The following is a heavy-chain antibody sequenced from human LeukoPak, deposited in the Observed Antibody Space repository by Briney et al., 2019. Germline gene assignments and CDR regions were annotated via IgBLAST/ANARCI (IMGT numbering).Heavy chain of an antibody. J-gene: IGHJ5*02. CDR2: IYYSGIT. Sequence: SETLSLTCTVPGGSISNYYWTWIRQPPGKGLEWIGYIYYSGITDSNPSLRSRVTMSVDTSKNQFSLKLNSLTAADTAVYYCARDVLGYYYGSGKYGSFDTWGQGTLVTVSS. D-gene: IGHD3-10*01. V-gene: IGHV4-59*01. CDR3: ARDVLGYYYGSGKYGSFDT. CDR1: GGSISNYY.